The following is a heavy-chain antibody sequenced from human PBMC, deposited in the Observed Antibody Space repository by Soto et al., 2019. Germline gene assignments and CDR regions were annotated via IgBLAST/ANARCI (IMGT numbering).Heavy chain of an antibody. Sequence: EVQLVESGGGLVQPGGSLRLSCATSGFILSDCAMNWVRQAPGKGLEWVSYISSSSSVIDYADSVKGRFTVSRDNARNSVYLQMNSLKAEDTAVYYWATDLSWGSNWSSHMDVWGKGTTVTVSS. CDR3: ATDLSWGSNWSSHMDV. CDR1: GFILSDCA. CDR2: ISSSSSVI. D-gene: IGHD7-27*01. J-gene: IGHJ6*03. V-gene: IGHV3-48*01.